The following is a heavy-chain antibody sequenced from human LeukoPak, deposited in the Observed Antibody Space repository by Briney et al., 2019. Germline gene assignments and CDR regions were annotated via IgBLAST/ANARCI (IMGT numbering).Heavy chain of an antibody. Sequence: SGTLSLACAVSGGSISSSNWWSWVRQPPGKGLEWIGQIYHSGSTNYNPSLKSRVTISVDKSKNQFSLKLRSVTAADTAVYYCARPLSLGYCSGGSCYGRGAWFDRWGQGTLVTVSS. D-gene: IGHD2-15*01. CDR1: GGSISSSNW. CDR2: IYHSGST. CDR3: ARPLSLGYCSGGSCYGRGAWFDR. J-gene: IGHJ5*02. V-gene: IGHV4-4*02.